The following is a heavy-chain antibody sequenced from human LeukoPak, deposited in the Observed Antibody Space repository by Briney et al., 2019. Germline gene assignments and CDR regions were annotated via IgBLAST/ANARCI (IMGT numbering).Heavy chain of an antibody. J-gene: IGHJ4*02. D-gene: IGHD3-10*01. CDR2: INHSGST. Sequence: SETLSLTCAVYGGSFSGYYWSWIRQPPGKGLEWIGEINHSGSTNYNPSLKSRVTISVDTSKNQFSLKLSSVTAADTAVYYCARRRYGSGSYSRFDYWGQGTLVTVFS. CDR3: ARRRYGSGSYSRFDY. V-gene: IGHV4-34*01. CDR1: GGSFSGYY.